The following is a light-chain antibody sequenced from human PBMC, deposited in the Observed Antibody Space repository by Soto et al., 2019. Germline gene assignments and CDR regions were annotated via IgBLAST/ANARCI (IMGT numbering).Light chain of an antibody. CDR1: QTVIVSY. CDR2: GTS. CDR3: QQYGSSPRT. V-gene: IGKV3-20*01. J-gene: IGKJ1*01. Sequence: ELVWTQSTGTLCLSPGERCPLSCVASQTVIVSYLAWYQQKPGQAPRLLIYGTSSRANDIPDRFSGSGSGTDFTLTISRLETEDFAVYCCQQYGSSPRTFGQGTKVDNK.